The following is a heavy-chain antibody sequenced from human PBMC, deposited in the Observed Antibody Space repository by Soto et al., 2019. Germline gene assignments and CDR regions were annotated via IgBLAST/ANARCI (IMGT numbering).Heavy chain of an antibody. D-gene: IGHD3-9*01. CDR2: IIPIFGTA. CDR3: ARDQNYDILTGPYYYYYGMDV. J-gene: IGHJ6*02. Sequence: SVKVSCKASGGTFSSYAISWVRQAPGQGLEWMGGIIPIFGTANYAQKFQGRVTITADKSTSTAYMELSSLGSEDTAVYYCARDQNYDILTGPYYYYYGMDVWGQGTTVTVSS. CDR1: GGTFSSYA. V-gene: IGHV1-69*06.